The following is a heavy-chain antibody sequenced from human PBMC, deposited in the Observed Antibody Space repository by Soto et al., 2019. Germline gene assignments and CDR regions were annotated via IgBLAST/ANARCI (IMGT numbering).Heavy chain of an antibody. CDR2: IMPIFGTA. D-gene: IGHD3-16*01. V-gene: IGHV1-69*01. CDR1: GGTCSSYT. J-gene: IGHJ3*02. CDR3: TRGVTANYMGGDAFEI. Sequence: QVLLVPSGAEVKKPGSSVKVTCKASGGTCSSYTISWVRQAPGQGLEYMGEIMPIFGTATYTQRFKDRVTITADESTSTVYMELRSLTSDDTAVYYCTRGVTANYMGGDAFEIWGQGTMVTVSS.